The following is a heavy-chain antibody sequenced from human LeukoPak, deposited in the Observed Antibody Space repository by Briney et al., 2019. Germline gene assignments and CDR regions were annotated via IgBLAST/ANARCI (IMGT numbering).Heavy chain of an antibody. CDR2: IIPIFGTA. Sequence: ASVKVSCKASGGTFSSYAISWVRQAPGQGLEWMGGIIPIFGTANYAQKFQGRVTITADESTSTAYMELSSPRSEDTAVYYCARVLATTYYYYGMGVWGQGTTVTVSS. CDR3: ARVLATTYYYYGMGV. D-gene: IGHD5-12*01. CDR1: GGTFSSYA. J-gene: IGHJ6*02. V-gene: IGHV1-69*13.